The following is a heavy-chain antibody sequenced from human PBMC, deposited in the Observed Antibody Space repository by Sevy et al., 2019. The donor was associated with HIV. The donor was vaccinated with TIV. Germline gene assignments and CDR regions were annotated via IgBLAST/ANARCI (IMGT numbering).Heavy chain of an antibody. CDR3: ARDIYSSGNGMDV. J-gene: IGHJ6*02. CDR2: INPNSGGT. D-gene: IGHD6-19*01. Sequence: ASVKVSCKASGYTFTGYYMHWVRQAPGQGLEWMGWINPNSGGTNYAQKFQGRVTMTRDTSISTAYMELSRLRSDDTAVYYWARDIYSSGNGMDVWGQGTTVTVSS. CDR1: GYTFTGYY. V-gene: IGHV1-2*02.